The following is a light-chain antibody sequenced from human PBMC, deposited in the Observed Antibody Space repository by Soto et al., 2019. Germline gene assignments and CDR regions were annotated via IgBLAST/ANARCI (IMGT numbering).Light chain of an antibody. CDR1: SSDVGGYNY. Sequence: QSVLTQPASVSGSPGQSLTIPSTGTSSDVGGYNYVSWYQQHPGKAPKLMIYEVSNRPSGVSNRFSGSKSGNTASLTISGLQAEDEADYYCSSYTSSSIDHVFGTGTKLNVL. CDR3: SSYTSSSIDHV. V-gene: IGLV2-14*01. CDR2: EVS. J-gene: IGLJ1*01.